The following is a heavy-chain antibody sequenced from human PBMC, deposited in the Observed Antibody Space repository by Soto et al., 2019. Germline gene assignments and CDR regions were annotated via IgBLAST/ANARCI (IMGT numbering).Heavy chain of an antibody. CDR1: GFTFSSYG. V-gene: IGHV3-23*01. Sequence: EVQLLESGGGLVQPGGSLRLSCAASGFTFSSYGMSWVRQAPGKGLEWVSVIRGGGDSPYYADSVKGRFTISRDNSKNTLFLQMNSLRAEDTAIYYCAKHSSYDKFDSWGQGTLVTVSS. CDR2: IRGGGDSP. D-gene: IGHD3-3*01. CDR3: AKHSSYDKFDS. J-gene: IGHJ4*02.